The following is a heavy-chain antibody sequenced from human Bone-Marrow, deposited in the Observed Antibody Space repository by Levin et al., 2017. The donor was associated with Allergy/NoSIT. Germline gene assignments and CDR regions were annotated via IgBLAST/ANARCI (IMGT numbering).Heavy chain of an antibody. V-gene: IGHV1-46*03. Sequence: ASVKVSCKASGYTFSNYYIYWVRQAPRQGLEWMGTINPSGGSTNYAQKFQARVTMTRDASTSTVYMELSSLRSEDTAEYSCARTGLDSAQAFDFWGQGTMVTVSS. CDR3: ARTGLDSAQAFDF. J-gene: IGHJ3*01. CDR2: INPSGGST. D-gene: IGHD1-14*01. CDR1: GYTFSNYY.